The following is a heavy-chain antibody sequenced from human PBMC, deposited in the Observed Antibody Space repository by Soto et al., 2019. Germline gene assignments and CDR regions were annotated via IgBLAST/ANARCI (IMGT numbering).Heavy chain of an antibody. CDR3: AKVQEFCGFNCYIVDS. D-gene: IGHD2-21*02. Sequence: PGGSLRLSCVASGFTFSNSAMSWVRHVPGKGLEWDAGISSSGGRTNYADSVKGRFTISRDNSKDTLYLQMNSLRAEDTALYYCAKVQEFCGFNCYIVDSWGQGVLVTVSS. CDR2: ISSSGGRT. CDR1: GFTFSNSA. J-gene: IGHJ4*02. V-gene: IGHV3-23*01.